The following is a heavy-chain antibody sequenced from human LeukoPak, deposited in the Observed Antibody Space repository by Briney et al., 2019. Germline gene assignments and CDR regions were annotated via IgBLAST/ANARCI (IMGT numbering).Heavy chain of an antibody. J-gene: IGHJ6*02. Sequence: GGSLRLSCAASGFTFSSYGMHWVRQAPGKGLEWVAVIWDDGSNKYYADSVKGRFTISRDNSKNTLYLQMNSLRAKDTAVYYCARDRGVVVPAAMTPYYYYGMDVWGQGTTVTVSS. CDR1: GFTFSSYG. CDR2: IWDDGSNK. D-gene: IGHD2-2*01. CDR3: ARDRGVVVPAAMTPYYYYGMDV. V-gene: IGHV3-33*01.